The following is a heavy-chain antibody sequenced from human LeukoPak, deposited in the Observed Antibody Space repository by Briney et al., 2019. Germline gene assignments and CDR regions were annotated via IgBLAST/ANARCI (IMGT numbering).Heavy chain of an antibody. CDR2: ISAYNGNT. CDR3: ARDLIGVRPGWFDP. CDR1: GYTFTTYG. D-gene: IGHD3-10*01. V-gene: IGHV1-18*01. J-gene: IGHJ5*02. Sequence: APVKVSCKASGYTFTTYGISCVRLAPGQGLEWMGWISAYNGNTNYAQQFQGRVTMTTDTSMSTAYMELRSLRSDDRAVYYCARDLIGVRPGWFDPWGQGSLVTVSS.